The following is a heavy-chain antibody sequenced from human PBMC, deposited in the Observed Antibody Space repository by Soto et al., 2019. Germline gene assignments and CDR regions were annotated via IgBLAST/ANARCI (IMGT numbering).Heavy chain of an antibody. CDR3: ASSPARPGWGDAFDI. Sequence: GESLKISCKGSGYSFTSYWIGWVRQMPGKGLEWMGIIYPGDSDTRYSPSFQGQVTISAGKSISTAYLQWSSLKASDTAMYYCASSPARPGWGDAFDIWGQGTMVTVSS. D-gene: IGHD1-26*01. J-gene: IGHJ3*02. CDR2: IYPGDSDT. CDR1: GYSFTSYW. V-gene: IGHV5-51*01.